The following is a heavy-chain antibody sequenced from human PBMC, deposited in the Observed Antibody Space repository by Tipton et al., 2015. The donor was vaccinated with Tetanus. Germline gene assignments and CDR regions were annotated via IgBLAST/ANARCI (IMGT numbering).Heavy chain of an antibody. J-gene: IGHJ4*02. CDR3: AGEAVCGGEISFPGAFAT. CDR1: GFIFSSYG. Sequence: SLRLSCAASGFIFSSYGIHWVRQAPGKGLEWVAVSWYDGTDKYYADSVKGRFTISRDNSKNTLYLQMNSLRAGDTAVYYCAGEAVCGGEISFPGAFATRGRGPQVT. V-gene: IGHV3-33*01. CDR2: SWYDGTDK. D-gene: IGHD3-16*01.